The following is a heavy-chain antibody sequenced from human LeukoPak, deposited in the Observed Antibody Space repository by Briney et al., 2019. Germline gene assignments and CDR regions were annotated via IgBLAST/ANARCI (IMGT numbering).Heavy chain of an antibody. Sequence: GGSLRLSCAASGFTFSSYGMHWVRQAPGKGLEWVAVISYDGSNKYYADSVKGRFTISRDNSKNTLYLQMNSLRAEDTAVYYCAKDGGFGAFDYWGQGTLVTVSS. D-gene: IGHD3-16*01. CDR2: ISYDGSNK. V-gene: IGHV3-30*18. CDR3: AKDGGFGAFDY. J-gene: IGHJ4*02. CDR1: GFTFSSYG.